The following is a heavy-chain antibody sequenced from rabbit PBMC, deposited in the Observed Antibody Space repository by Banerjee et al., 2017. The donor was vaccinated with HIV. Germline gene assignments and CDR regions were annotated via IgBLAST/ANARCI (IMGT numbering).Heavy chain of an antibody. Sequence: QEQLVESGGGLVKPEGSLTLTCKASGFSFSDRDVMCWVRQAPGRGLEWIACINTATGKAVYASWAKGRFTISKTSSTTVTLQMTSLTAADTATYFCARDLRTGNGANNLWGPGTLVTVS. CDR1: GFSFSDRDV. J-gene: IGHJ4*01. CDR3: ARDLRTGNGANNL. D-gene: IGHD7-1*01. V-gene: IGHV1S45*01. CDR2: INTATGKA.